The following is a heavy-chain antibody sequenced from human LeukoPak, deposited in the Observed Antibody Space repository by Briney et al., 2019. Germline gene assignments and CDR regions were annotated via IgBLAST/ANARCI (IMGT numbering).Heavy chain of an antibody. J-gene: IGHJ6*02. V-gene: IGHV3-74*01. Sequence: PGGSLRLSCAASGFTFSSYWMHWVRHGPGKGLVWVSRINSDGSSTTNADSVKGRFTISRDNSKNTLYLQMNSLRAEDTAVYYCAKLNPRPYYDSSGYSPSNGMDVWGQGTTVTVSS. CDR2: INSDGSST. D-gene: IGHD3-22*01. CDR1: GFTFSSYW. CDR3: AKLNPRPYYDSSGYSPSNGMDV.